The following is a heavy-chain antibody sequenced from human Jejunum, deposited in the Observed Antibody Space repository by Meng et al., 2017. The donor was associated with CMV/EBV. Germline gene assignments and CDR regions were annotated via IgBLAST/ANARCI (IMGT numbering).Heavy chain of an antibody. V-gene: IGHV3-43*01. D-gene: IGHD1-26*01. Sequence: DKNVMRWVRQGPGKGLEWVALIWWDGGSTYYADSVKGRFTISRDITKNSLYLQMNSLRTEDTALYYCAKGRRIVGLTGDAFDVWGQGTMVTVSS. CDR1: DKNV. CDR2: IWWDGGST. CDR3: AKGRRIVGLTGDAFDV. J-gene: IGHJ3*01.